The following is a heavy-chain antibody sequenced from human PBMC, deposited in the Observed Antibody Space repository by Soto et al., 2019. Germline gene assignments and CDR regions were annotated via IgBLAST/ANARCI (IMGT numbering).Heavy chain of an antibody. CDR3: TKPPYCGGDCYAFDI. V-gene: IGHV3-15*01. J-gene: IGHJ3*02. D-gene: IGHD2-21*02. Sequence: GGSLRLSCAASGFTFSNAWMSWVRLAPGKGLEWVGRIKSKTDGGTTDYAAPVKGRFTISRDDSKNTLYLQMNSLKTEDRAVYYCTKPPYCGGDCYAFDIWGQGTMVTVSS. CDR1: GFTFSNAW. CDR2: IKSKTDGGTT.